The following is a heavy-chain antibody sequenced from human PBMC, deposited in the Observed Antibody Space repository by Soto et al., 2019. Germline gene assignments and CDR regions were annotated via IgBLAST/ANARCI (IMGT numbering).Heavy chain of an antibody. Sequence: GGSLRLSCAASGFTFRSYLMQWVRQAPGKGLVWVSWINSDGSSTSYADSVKGRFTISRDNTKNSLYLQMNSLRAEDTAVYYCARESNAHFDYWGQGTMVTVSS. CDR3: ARESNAHFDY. CDR2: INSDGSST. D-gene: IGHD7-27*01. CDR1: GFTFRSYL. V-gene: IGHV3-74*01. J-gene: IGHJ4*02.